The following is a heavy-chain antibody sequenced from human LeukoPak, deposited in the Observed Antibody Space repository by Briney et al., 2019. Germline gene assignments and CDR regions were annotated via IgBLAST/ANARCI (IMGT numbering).Heavy chain of an antibody. V-gene: IGHV3-66*01. CDR3: ARGGCSSTSCYYMDV. D-gene: IGHD2-2*01. J-gene: IGHJ6*03. CDR2: IYSGGST. CDR1: GFTVSSNY. Sequence: PGGSLRLSCAASGFTVSSNYMSWVRQAPGKGLEWVSVIYSGGSTYYADSVKGRFTISRDNSKNTLYLQMDSLRAEDTAVYYCARGGCSSTSCYYMDVWGEGTRSPSP.